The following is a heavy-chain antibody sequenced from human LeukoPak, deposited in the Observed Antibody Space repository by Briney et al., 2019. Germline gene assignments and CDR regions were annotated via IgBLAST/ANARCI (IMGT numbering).Heavy chain of an antibody. Sequence: SETLSLTCTVSGDSISSYYWSWIRQPAGKGPEWIGRIFTSGSTNYSPSLKSRVTMSVDTSKNQFSLKLSSVTAADTAVYYCARGYFCSSTSCSSQNWFDPWGQGTLVTVSS. V-gene: IGHV4-4*07. D-gene: IGHD2-2*01. CDR3: ARGYFCSSTSCSSQNWFDP. J-gene: IGHJ5*02. CDR2: IFTSGST. CDR1: GDSISSYY.